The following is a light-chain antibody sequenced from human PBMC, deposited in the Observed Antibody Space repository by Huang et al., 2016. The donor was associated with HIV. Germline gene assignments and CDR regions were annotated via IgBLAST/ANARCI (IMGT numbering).Light chain of an antibody. J-gene: IGKJ1*01. CDR2: KSS. CDR1: QSISYW. V-gene: IGKV1-5*03. Sequence: DIQMTQSPSTLSASVGDRVTITGRASQSISYWLAWYQQKPGKAPNLLIYKSSTLQSGVPSRFSGSGSGTEFTLTISSLQPDDFATYYCQQYNSYSWTFGQGTKVEIK. CDR3: QQYNSYSWT.